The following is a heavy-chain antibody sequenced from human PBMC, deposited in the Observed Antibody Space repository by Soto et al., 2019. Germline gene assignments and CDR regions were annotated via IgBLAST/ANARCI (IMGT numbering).Heavy chain of an antibody. CDR3: ARDGIAAGGTSWFDP. Sequence: KFQGRVTITTDTSASTAYMELSSLRSEDTAVYYCARDGIAAGGTSWFDPWGQGTLVTVSS. V-gene: IGHV1-3*01. J-gene: IGHJ5*02. D-gene: IGHD6-13*01.